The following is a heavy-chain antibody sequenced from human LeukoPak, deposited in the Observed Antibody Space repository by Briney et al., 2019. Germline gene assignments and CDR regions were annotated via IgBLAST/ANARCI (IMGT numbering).Heavy chain of an antibody. J-gene: IGHJ4*02. V-gene: IGHV3-53*01. CDR2: IYSGGGT. CDR3: ARGGGYYGSGSYYKFDY. D-gene: IGHD3-10*01. CDR1: GFTVSSNY. Sequence: GGSLRLSCAASGFTVSSNYMNWVRQAPGKGLEWVSVIYSGGGTSYAGSVKGRFTISRDNSKNTLYLQMNSLRAEDTAVYFCARGGGYYGSGSYYKFDYWGQGTLVTVSS.